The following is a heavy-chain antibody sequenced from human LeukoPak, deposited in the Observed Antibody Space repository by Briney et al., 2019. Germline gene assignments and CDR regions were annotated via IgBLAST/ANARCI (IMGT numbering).Heavy chain of an antibody. Sequence: PSETLSLTCAVSGGSISSSNWWSWVRQPPGKGLEWIGEINHSGSTNYNPSLKSRVTISVDTSKNQFSLKLSSVTAADTAVYYCARGGRLRYCWFDPWGQGTLVTVSS. V-gene: IGHV4-4*02. CDR2: INHSGST. CDR3: ARGGRLRYCWFDP. CDR1: GGSISSSNW. D-gene: IGHD4-17*01. J-gene: IGHJ5*02.